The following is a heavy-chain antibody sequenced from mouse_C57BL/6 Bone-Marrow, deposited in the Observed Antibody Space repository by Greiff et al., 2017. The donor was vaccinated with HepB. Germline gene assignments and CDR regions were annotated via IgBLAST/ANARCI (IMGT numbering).Heavy chain of an antibody. CDR2: IHPNSGST. J-gene: IGHJ2*01. CDR1: GYTFTSYW. D-gene: IGHD4-1*01. CDR3: ARRRTGDYCDY. V-gene: IGHV1-64*01. Sequence: QVQLQQPGAELVKPGASVKLSCKASGYTFTSYWMHWVKQGPGQGLEWIGMIHPNSGSTNYNEKFKSKATLTVDKSSSTAYMQLSSLTSEDSAVYYCARRRTGDYCDYWGQGTTLTVSS.